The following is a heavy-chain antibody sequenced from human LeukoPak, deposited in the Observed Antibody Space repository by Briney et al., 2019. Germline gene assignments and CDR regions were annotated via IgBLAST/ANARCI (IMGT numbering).Heavy chain of an antibody. V-gene: IGHV6-1*01. D-gene: IGHD6-13*01. CDR1: GDSVSSNSAT. Sequence: PSQTLSLTCVISGDSVSSNSATWNWIRQSPSRGLEWLGRTYYRSEWYTDYAVSVQSRITFNPDTSKNQFSLQLNSVTPEDTAVYYCARVLTAAGTFDPWGQGTLVTVSS. J-gene: IGHJ5*02. CDR3: ARVLTAAGTFDP. CDR2: TYYRSEWYT.